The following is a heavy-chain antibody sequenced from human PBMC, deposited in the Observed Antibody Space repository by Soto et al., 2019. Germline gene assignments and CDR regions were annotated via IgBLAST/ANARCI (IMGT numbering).Heavy chain of an antibody. V-gene: IGHV4-39*01. CDR3: ARQGRAAAGGSFFYGLDV. CDR1: GGSLSLFRQY. Sequence: SETRPLPCTGSGGSLSLFRQYCAWIRQPPRKGLEWIGSIHYSGSPYYKPSLKSRLTMSVDTSKNQFSLKLSSVTAADTAVYYCARQGRAAAGGSFFYGLDVWGQGTTVTVSS. CDR2: IHYSGSP. J-gene: IGHJ6*02. D-gene: IGHD6-13*01.